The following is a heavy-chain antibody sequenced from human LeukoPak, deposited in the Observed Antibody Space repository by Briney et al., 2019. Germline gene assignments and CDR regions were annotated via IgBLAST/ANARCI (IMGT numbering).Heavy chain of an antibody. CDR2: MHGSGGTT. D-gene: IGHD3-9*01. CDR3: AREYEVRYFDWLFLGYYYGMDV. V-gene: IGHV3-23*01. Sequence: GGSLRLSCAASGFTFNNYAMSWVRQSPGKGLEWVASMHGSGGTTRHADALQGRFAISRDNSKNTLYLQMNSLRAEDTAVYYCAREYEVRYFDWLFLGYYYGMDVWAKGPRSPSP. CDR1: GFTFNNYA. J-gene: IGHJ6*02.